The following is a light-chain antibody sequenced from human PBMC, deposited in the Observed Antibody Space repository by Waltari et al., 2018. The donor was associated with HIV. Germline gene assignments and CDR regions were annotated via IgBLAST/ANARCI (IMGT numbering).Light chain of an antibody. J-gene: IGLJ2*01. CDR3: QVWDTNTDQYVI. Sequence: SYVLTQPPSVSVAPGKTARITSGGENIGSKRVNWYQKQPGQAPVMVIYHDTDRPSGIPDRFSGSNSEDTATLTIRRVEAGDEADYFCQVWDTNTDQYVIFGGGTNLAV. CDR2: HDT. V-gene: IGLV3-21*01. CDR1: NIGSKR.